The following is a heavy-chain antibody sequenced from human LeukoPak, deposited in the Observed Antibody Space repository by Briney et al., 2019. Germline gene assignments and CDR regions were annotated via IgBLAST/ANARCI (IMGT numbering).Heavy chain of an antibody. D-gene: IGHD6-13*01. CDR2: IYSGGST. V-gene: IGHV3-66*01. CDR3: AGVLFGYWGRWYGGGDY. CDR1: GFTVSSNY. J-gene: IGHJ4*02. Sequence: GGSLRLSCAASGFTVSSNYMSWVRQAPGKGLEWVSVIYSGGSTYYADSVKGRFTISRDNSKNTLYLQMNSLRAEDTAVYYCAGVLFGYWGRWYGGGDYWGQGTLVTVSS.